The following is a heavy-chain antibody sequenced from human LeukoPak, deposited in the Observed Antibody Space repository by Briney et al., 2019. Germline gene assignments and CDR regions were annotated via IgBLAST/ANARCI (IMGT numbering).Heavy chain of an antibody. V-gene: IGHV4-59*01. J-gene: IGHJ4*02. D-gene: IGHD1-26*01. CDR2: IYYSGST. CDR1: GGSFSSYY. Sequence: SETLSLTCTVSGGSFSSYYWSWVRQPPGKGLEWIGYIYYSGSTNYNPSLKSRVTMSVDTSKNQFSLKLSSVTAADTAVYYCVRGGIVGTTARIPLFDYWGQGTLVTVSS. CDR3: VRGGIVGTTARIPLFDY.